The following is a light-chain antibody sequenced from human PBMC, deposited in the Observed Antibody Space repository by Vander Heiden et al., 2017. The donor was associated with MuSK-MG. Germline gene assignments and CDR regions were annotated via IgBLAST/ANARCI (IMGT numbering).Light chain of an antibody. V-gene: IGKV1-12*01. CDR3: QQGDSFPIT. Sequence: DIQMTQSPSSVSASVGDRVTITCRASQGVSSWLAWYQQKPGKAPTLLIYAASTLQTGVPSRFSGSESGTDFTLTISSLQPEDFATYYCQQGDSFPITFGQGTQMXIK. CDR1: QGVSSW. J-gene: IGKJ5*01. CDR2: AAS.